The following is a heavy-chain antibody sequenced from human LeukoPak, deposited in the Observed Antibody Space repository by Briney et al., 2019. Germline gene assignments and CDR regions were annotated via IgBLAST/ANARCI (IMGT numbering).Heavy chain of an antibody. Sequence: SETLSLTCTVSGSSISSYYWSWIRQPPGKGLEWIGYIYYSGSTNYNPSLKSRVTISVDTSKNQFSLKLSSVTAADTAVYYCARGGSGYDSAVYFDYWGQGTLVTVSS. V-gene: IGHV4-59*01. D-gene: IGHD5-12*01. J-gene: IGHJ4*02. CDR1: GSSISSYY. CDR2: IYYSGST. CDR3: ARGGSGYDSAVYFDY.